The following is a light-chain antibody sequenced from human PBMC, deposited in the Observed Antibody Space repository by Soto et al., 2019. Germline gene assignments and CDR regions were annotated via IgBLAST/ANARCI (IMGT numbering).Light chain of an antibody. CDR1: QSIISSY. V-gene: IGKV3-20*01. CDR3: HHYET. J-gene: IGKJ1*01. CDR2: AAS. Sequence: EIVLTQSPGTLSLSPGERATLSCRASQSIISSYLAWYQQKPGQAPRLLIYAASSRATGIPDRFSGSGSGTEFTLTISRLEPEDFTVYYCHHYETFGQGTKVDIK.